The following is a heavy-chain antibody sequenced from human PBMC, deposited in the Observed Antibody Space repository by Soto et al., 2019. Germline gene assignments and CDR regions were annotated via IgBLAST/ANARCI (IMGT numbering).Heavy chain of an antibody. D-gene: IGHD5-18*01. CDR2: IGTGTRTR. V-gene: IGHV3-48*01. J-gene: IGHJ4*02. CDR1: GFVRSRYS. Sequence: EVQLVESGGGLVQPGVSLRPSCAASGFVRSRYSMSWDRQAPGKGLEWVSYIGTGTRTRYYADSVKGRFTISRDNGKNSLFLQMNSLRAEDTALYYFARSYSYGFGYWGQGTLVTVSS. CDR3: ARSYSYGFGY.